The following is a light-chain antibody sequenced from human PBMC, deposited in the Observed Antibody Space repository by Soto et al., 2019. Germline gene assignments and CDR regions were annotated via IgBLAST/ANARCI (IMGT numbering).Light chain of an antibody. V-gene: IGKV3-20*01. CDR2: GAS. Sequence: LPLVERSPLTCRARHSVTSSYLAWWQQKPGQAPRRLIYGASSRATGIPDRFSGSGSGTDFTLTIIRLEPEDYAVDFCQQYGSSPTTFGQGTKAAIK. CDR3: QQYGSSPTT. CDR1: HSVTSSY. J-gene: IGKJ1*01.